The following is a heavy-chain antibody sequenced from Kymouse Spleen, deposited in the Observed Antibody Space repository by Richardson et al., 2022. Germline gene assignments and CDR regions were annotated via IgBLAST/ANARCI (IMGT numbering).Heavy chain of an antibody. CDR3: ARGLGYCTNGVCQSL*L. CDR2: INHSGST. Sequence: QVQLQQWGAGLLKPSETLSLTCAVYGGSFSGYYWSWIRQPPGKGLEWIGEINHSGSTNYNPSLKSRVTISVDTSKNQFSLKLSSVTAADTAVYYCARGLGYCTNGVCQSL*LLGPGNPGHRLL. V-gene: IGHV4-34*01. CDR1: GGSFSGYY. D-gene: IGHD2-8*01. J-gene: IGHJ4*02.